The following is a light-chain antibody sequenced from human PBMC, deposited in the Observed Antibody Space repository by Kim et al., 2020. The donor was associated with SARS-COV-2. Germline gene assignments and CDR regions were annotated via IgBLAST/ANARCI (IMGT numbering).Light chain of an antibody. CDR2: EDT. J-gene: IGLJ3*02. CDR3: QSADSSDTYWV. V-gene: IGLV3-25*03. Sequence: SYELTQPPSVSVSPGQTARITCSGDALPKQYAYWFQQKPGRAPVVVIYEDTERPSGIPERFSGSTSGTTVTLTISGVQAEDEADYYCQSADSSDTYWVFG. CDR1: ALPKQY.